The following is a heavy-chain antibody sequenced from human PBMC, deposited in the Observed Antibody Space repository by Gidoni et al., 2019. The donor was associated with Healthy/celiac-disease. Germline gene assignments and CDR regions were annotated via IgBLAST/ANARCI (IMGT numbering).Heavy chain of an antibody. V-gene: IGHV3-66*02. CDR1: GFPVSSNY. J-gene: IGHJ3*02. Sequence: EQQLVESGGGCVQPGGSLRLTCAASGFPVSSNYMSWVRPAPGKGLEWVSVIYSGGSTYYADSLKGRFTISRDNSKNTLYLQMISLRAEDTAVYYCARAELGQNAFDIWGQGTMVTVSS. D-gene: IGHD7-27*01. CDR2: IYSGGST. CDR3: ARAELGQNAFDI.